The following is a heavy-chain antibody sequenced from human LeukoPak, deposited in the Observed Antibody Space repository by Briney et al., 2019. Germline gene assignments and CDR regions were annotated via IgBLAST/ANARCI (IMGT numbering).Heavy chain of an antibody. V-gene: IGHV1-46*01. CDR3: ATLRQPRGCSYGSLGFDY. J-gene: IGHJ4*02. CDR1: GYTFTSYY. CDR2: INPSGGST. D-gene: IGHD5-18*01. Sequence: GASVKVSCKASGYTFTSYYMHWVRQAPGQGLEWMGIINPSGGSTSYAQKFQGRVTMTEDTSTDTAYMELSSLRSEDTAVYYCATLRQPRGCSYGSLGFDYWGQGTLVTVSS.